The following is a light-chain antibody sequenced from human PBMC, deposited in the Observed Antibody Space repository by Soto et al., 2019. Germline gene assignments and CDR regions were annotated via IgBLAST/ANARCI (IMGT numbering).Light chain of an antibody. Sequence: IVMTQSPDSLAVSLGERAAINSKSSQSVFYSSNNNNYLAWYQQQPGQPPKLLIYWASTRESGVPYRFSGSGSGTDFTRTISNLQAEGGAVYDFQESYSTPLTFGGGTEVEIK. V-gene: IGKV4-1*01. CDR2: WAS. CDR3: QESYSTPLT. CDR1: QSVFYSSNNNNY. J-gene: IGKJ4*01.